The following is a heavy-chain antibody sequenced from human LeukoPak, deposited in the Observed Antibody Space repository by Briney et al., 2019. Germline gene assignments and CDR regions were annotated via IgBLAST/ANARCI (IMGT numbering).Heavy chain of an antibody. Sequence: PGGSLRLSCAASGFTFSSYSMNWVRQAPGKGLEWVSSISSSSSYIYYADSVKGRFTISRDNAKNSLHLQMNSLRAEDTAVYYCARELRSVGALSYWGQGTLVTVSS. CDR1: GFTFSSYS. CDR3: ARELRSVGALSY. CDR2: ISSSSSYI. D-gene: IGHD1-26*01. V-gene: IGHV3-21*01. J-gene: IGHJ4*02.